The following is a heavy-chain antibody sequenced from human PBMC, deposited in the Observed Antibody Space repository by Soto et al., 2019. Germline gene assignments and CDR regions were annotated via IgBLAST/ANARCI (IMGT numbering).Heavy chain of an antibody. V-gene: IGHV3-48*01. J-gene: IGHJ6*03. CDR2: ITTNSGTI. CDR1: GFTFSSYS. CDR3: ARVYYYYMDV. Sequence: GGSLRLSCAGSGFTFSSYSMNWVRQAPGKGLEWVSYITTNSGTIYYADSVKGRFTISRDNAKNSLYLQMNSLRAEDTAVYYCARVYYYYMDVWGKGTTVTVSS.